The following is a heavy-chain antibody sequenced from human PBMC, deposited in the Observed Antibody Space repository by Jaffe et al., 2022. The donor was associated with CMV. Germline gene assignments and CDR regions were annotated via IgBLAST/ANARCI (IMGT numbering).Heavy chain of an antibody. V-gene: IGHV3-49*04. Sequence: EVQLVESGGGLVQPGRSLRLSCTASGFTFGDYAMSWVRQAPGKGLEWVGFIRSKAYGGTTEYAASVKGRFTISRDDSKSIAYLQMNSLKTEDTAVYYCTRVWYDYGDPLDYWGQGTLVTVSS. CDR3: TRVWYDYGDPLDY. D-gene: IGHD4-17*01. J-gene: IGHJ4*02. CDR2: IRSKAYGGTT. CDR1: GFTFGDYA.